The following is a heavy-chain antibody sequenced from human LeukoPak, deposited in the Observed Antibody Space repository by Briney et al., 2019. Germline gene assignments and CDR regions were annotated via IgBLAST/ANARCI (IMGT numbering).Heavy chain of an antibody. D-gene: IGHD5-12*01. Sequence: PSETLSLTCSVSGGSISRYYWSWTRQPPGKGLEWIGYIYYSGTTNYNPSLKSPVTMSVDTSKNQFSLKLASVTATDTAVYYCARPADSGYDRGAFDIWGQGTMVTVSS. V-gene: IGHV4-59*08. J-gene: IGHJ3*02. CDR2: IYYSGTT. CDR1: GGSISRYY. CDR3: ARPADSGYDRGAFDI.